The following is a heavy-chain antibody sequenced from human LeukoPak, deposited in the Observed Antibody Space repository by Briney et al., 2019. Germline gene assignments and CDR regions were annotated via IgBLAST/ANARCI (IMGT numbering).Heavy chain of an antibody. CDR2: ISSSGSTI. Sequence: GGSLRLSCAASGFTFSSYEMNWVRQAPGKGLEWVSYISSSGSTIYYADSVRGRFTIPRDNAKNSLFLQMNSLRVEDTAVYYCVRDGRGYCGSTSCRPFDSWGRGTQVTVSS. V-gene: IGHV3-48*03. CDR3: VRDGRGYCGSTSCRPFDS. CDR1: GFTFSSYE. D-gene: IGHD2-2*01. J-gene: IGHJ4*02.